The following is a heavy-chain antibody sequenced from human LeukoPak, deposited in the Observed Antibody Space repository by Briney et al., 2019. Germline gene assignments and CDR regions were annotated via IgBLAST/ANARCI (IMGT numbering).Heavy chain of an antibody. V-gene: IGHV1-69*13. CDR3: ARASNDFWSGYYYGSGSYYTLFDY. Sequence: ASVKVSCKASGGTFSSYAISWVRQAPGQGLEWMGGIIPIFGTANYAQKFQGRVTITADESTSTAYMELSSLRSEDTAVYYCARASNDFWSGYYYGSGSYYTLFDYWGQGTLVTVSS. CDR1: GGTFSSYA. D-gene: IGHD3-10*01. J-gene: IGHJ4*02. CDR2: IIPIFGTA.